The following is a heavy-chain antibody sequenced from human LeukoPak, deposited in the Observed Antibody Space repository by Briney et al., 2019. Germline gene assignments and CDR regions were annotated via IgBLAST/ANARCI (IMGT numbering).Heavy chain of an antibody. CDR1: GGSISSSNW. CDR2: IYHSGST. J-gene: IGHJ4*02. D-gene: IGHD3-22*01. CDR3: ASRHDSSGYSPFDY. V-gene: IGHV4-4*02. Sequence: MTSETLSLTCAVSGGSISSSNWWSWVRQPPGKGLEWIGEIYHSGSTNYNPSLKSRVTISVDKSKNQFSLKLSSVTAADTAVYYCASRHDSSGYSPFDYWGQGTLVTVSS.